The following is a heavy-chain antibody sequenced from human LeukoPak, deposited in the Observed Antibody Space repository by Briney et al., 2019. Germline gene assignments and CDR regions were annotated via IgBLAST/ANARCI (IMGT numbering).Heavy chain of an antibody. J-gene: IGHJ4*02. D-gene: IGHD3-22*01. V-gene: IGHV4-30-4*08. Sequence: SQTLSLTCTVSGGSISSGDYYWSWIRQPPGKGLEWIGYIYYSGSTYYNPSLKSRVTISVDTSKNQFSLKLSSVTAADTAVYYCARDQGGYDSSGYPGYWGQGTLVTVSS. CDR2: IYYSGST. CDR3: ARDQGGYDSSGYPGY. CDR1: GGSISSGDYY.